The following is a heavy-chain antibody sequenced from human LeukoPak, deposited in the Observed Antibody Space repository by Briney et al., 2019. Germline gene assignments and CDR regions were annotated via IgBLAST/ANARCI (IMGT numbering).Heavy chain of an antibody. CDR3: ARGLSAIVY. D-gene: IGHD2-15*01. CDR1: GGSISSGDYY. J-gene: IGHJ4*02. Sequence: SQTLSLTCTVSGGSISSGDYYWSWLRQPPGKGLEWIGYIYYSENTYYNPSLKSRITISIDTSKNQFSLKLSSVTAADTAVYYCARGLSAIVYWGQGTLVTVSS. CDR2: IYYSENT. V-gene: IGHV4-30-4*01.